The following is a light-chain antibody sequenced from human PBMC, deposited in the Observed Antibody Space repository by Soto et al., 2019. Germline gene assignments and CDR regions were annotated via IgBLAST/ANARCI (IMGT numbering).Light chain of an antibody. CDR2: GAS. Sequence: ELVMTQSPATLSLSPGERATLSCRASQSVGKYLVWYQQKPGQAPRLLIYGASSRATGIPDRFSGGGSGTDFTLTISRLEPEDFAVYYCPQFSSYPLTFGGGTKVDIK. CDR1: QSVGKY. V-gene: IGKV3-20*01. J-gene: IGKJ4*01. CDR3: PQFSSYPLT.